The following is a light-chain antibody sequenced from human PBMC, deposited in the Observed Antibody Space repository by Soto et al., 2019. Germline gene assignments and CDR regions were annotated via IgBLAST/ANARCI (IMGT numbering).Light chain of an antibody. J-gene: IGKJ4*01. CDR3: QQRSTWPLA. Sequence: EIVLTQSPATLSLSPGERATLSCRATQSVSSYLAWYQHKPGQAPRLLIYDASNRATGIPARFSGSGSRTDFTLTISSLEPEVFAVYYCQQRSTWPLAFGGGTKVEIK. CDR2: DAS. CDR1: QSVSSY. V-gene: IGKV3-11*01.